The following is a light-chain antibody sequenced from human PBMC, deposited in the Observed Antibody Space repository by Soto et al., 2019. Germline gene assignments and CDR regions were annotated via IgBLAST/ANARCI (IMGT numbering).Light chain of an antibody. J-gene: IGKJ5*01. CDR2: GAS. V-gene: IGKV3D-20*02. Sequence: EIVLTQSPGTLSLSPGERATLSCRASQSVSSSSLAWYQQQPGQAPRLLIYGASSRATGIPDRFSGSGSGTDFTLTISSLEPEDFAVYYCQHRKYWQVTFGQGTRLEIK. CDR3: QHRKYWQVT. CDR1: QSVSSSS.